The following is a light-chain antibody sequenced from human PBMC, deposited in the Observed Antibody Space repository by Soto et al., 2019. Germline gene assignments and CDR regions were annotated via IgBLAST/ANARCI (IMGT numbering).Light chain of an antibody. V-gene: IGKV1-5*01. J-gene: IGKJ1*01. Sequence: ITQVSSHQFSSIGDRVTITWRDTHSVGTWLAWYQQKPGKAPKILIYDVSSLESGVLSRFSGSGSGTEFTLTISSLQPDDFATYYCQQYNSYTWTFGQGTKVDIK. CDR1: HSVGTW. CDR2: DVS. CDR3: QQYNSYTWT.